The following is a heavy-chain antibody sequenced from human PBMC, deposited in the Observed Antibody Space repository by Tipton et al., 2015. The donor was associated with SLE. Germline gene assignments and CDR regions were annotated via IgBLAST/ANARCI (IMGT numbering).Heavy chain of an antibody. CDR3: ARGVRYSSGQSAFDI. CDR1: GGSISSGNYY. D-gene: IGHD6-25*01. J-gene: IGHJ3*02. CDR2: IYYSGST. Sequence: TLSLTCTVSGGSISSGNYYWSWIRQHPGKGLEWIGYIYYSGSTFYNPSLKSRITTSVDTSKNQFSLNLSSVTAADTAVYFCARGVRYSSGQSAFDIWGQGTMVSVSS. V-gene: IGHV4-31*03.